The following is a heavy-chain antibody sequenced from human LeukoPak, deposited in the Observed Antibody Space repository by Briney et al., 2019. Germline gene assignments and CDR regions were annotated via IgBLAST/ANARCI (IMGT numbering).Heavy chain of an antibody. D-gene: IGHD3-22*01. CDR2: ISSSSSYI. J-gene: IGHJ4*02. Sequence: GGSLRLSCAASGFTFSSYSMNWVRQAPGKGLEWVSSISSSSSYIYYADSVKGRFTISRDNAKNSLYLQMNSLRAEDTAVYYCAKGPDYYDSSGYYSHDYWGQGTLVTVSS. V-gene: IGHV3-21*04. CDR1: GFTFSSYS. CDR3: AKGPDYYDSSGYYSHDY.